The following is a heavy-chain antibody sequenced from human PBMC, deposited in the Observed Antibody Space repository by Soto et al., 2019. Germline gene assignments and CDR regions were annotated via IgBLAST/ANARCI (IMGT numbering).Heavy chain of an antibody. CDR2: INHSGST. CDR3: AREGYNALDF. CDR1: GGSISTYY. V-gene: IGHV4-59*01. Sequence: SETLSLTCTVSGGSISTYYWSWIRQPPGKGLEWIGYINHSGSTKYNPSLKSRVTTSVDTSKNQFSLRLSSVTAADTAVYYCAREGYNALDFWGQGSLVTVSS. J-gene: IGHJ4*02. D-gene: IGHD1-1*01.